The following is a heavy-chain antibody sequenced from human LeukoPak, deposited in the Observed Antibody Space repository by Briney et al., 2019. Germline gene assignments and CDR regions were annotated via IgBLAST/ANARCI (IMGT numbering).Heavy chain of an antibody. D-gene: IGHD3-22*01. CDR3: ARDNYYDSSGYYY. V-gene: IGHV4-30-4*01. J-gene: IGHJ4*02. CDR1: GGSISSGDYY. CDR2: IYYSGGT. Sequence: SETLSLTCTVSGGSISSGDYYWSWIRQPPGKGLEWIGYIYYSGGTYYNPSLKSRVTISVDTSKNQFSLKLSSVTAADTAVYYCARDNYYDSSGYYYWGQGTLVTVSS.